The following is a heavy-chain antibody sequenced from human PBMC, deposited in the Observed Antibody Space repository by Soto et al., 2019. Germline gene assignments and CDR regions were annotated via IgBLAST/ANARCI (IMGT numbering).Heavy chain of an antibody. Sequence: QVQLLQSGAEVKKPGSSVKVSCKASGGTFSSYAISWVRQAPGQGLEWMGGIIPIFGTANYAQKFQGRVTITADESTSTAYMELSSLRSEDTAVYYCARDCGGDCSIYYYGMDVWGQGTTVTVSS. J-gene: IGHJ6*02. D-gene: IGHD2-21*02. CDR1: GGTFSSYA. V-gene: IGHV1-69*01. CDR3: ARDCGGDCSIYYYGMDV. CDR2: IIPIFGTA.